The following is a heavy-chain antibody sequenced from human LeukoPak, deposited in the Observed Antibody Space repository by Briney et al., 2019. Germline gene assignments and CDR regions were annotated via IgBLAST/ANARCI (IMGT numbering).Heavy chain of an antibody. CDR1: GLSFSSYN. D-gene: IGHD1-14*01. V-gene: IGHV3-48*01. CDR2: ITANNTTK. CDR3: ATETNGRHYDY. J-gene: IGHJ4*02. Sequence: PGGSLRLSCTASGLSFSSYNMNWVRQAPGKGPEWVAYITANNTTKYYADSVKGRFTISRDNAKKSLFLQMNSLRAEDTAVYYCATETNGRHYDYWGQGTLLTVSS.